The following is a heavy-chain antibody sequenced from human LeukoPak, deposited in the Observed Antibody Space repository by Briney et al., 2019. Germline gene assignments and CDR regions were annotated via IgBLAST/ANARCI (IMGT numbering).Heavy chain of an antibody. CDR1: GGSISSSSYY. CDR3: GKLRATVTIAY. J-gene: IGHJ4*02. V-gene: IGHV4-39*01. D-gene: IGHD4-17*01. CDR2: IYHSGST. Sequence: SETLSLTCTVSGGSISSSSYYWGWIRQPPGKGLEWIGSIYHSGSTYYNSSLKSRVTISIDTSKNQFSLKLSSVTAAGTAVYYCGKLRATVTIAYWGPGALVTVSS.